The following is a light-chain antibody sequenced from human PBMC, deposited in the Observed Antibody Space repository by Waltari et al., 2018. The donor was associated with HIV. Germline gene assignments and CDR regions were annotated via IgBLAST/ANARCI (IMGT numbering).Light chain of an antibody. V-gene: IGLV2-11*01. J-gene: IGLJ2*01. Sequence: QSALTQPRSVSGSPGQSVTISCTGTSSDVGGYNYASWYQQHPGKAPKLMIYDVSKRPSGVPDRFSGSKSGNTASLTISGLQAEDEADYYCCSYAGSYTHVVFGGGTKLTVL. CDR2: DVS. CDR3: CSYAGSYTHVV. CDR1: SSDVGGYNY.